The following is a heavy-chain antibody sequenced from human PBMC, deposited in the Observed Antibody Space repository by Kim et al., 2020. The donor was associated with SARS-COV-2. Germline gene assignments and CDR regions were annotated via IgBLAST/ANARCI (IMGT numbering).Heavy chain of an antibody. CDR1: GFTFSSYG. V-gene: IGHV3-33*01. Sequence: GGSLRLSCAASGFTFSSYGMHWVRQAPGKGLEWVAVISYDGSNKYYADSVKGRFTISRDSSKNTLYLQMNSLRAEDTAVYYCARALRSGWSLDYWGQGTLVTVSS. J-gene: IGHJ4*02. D-gene: IGHD6-19*01. CDR2: ISYDGSNK. CDR3: ARALRSGWSLDY.